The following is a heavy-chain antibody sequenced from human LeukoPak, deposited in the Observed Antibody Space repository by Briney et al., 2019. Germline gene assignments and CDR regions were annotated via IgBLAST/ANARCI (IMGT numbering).Heavy chain of an antibody. CDR1: GITFSNYS. D-gene: IGHD2/OR15-2a*01. CDR2: ISSSGSTK. CDR3: ARGGLSIMGY. Sequence: GGSLRLSCGASGITFSNYSMNRVRQAPGKGLEWVSYISSSGSTKYYADSVKGRFTISRDNARNSLYLQMNSLRAEDTAVYFCARGGLSIMGYWGQGTLVTVSS. J-gene: IGHJ4*02. V-gene: IGHV3-48*01.